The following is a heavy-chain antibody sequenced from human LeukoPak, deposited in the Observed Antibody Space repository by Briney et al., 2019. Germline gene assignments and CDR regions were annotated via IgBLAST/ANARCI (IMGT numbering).Heavy chain of an antibody. J-gene: IGHJ6*02. CDR1: GGSISSSSYY. CDR2: IYYSGST. D-gene: IGHD3-16*01. CDR3: ARQARQDLGDYYYYGMDV. V-gene: IGHV4-39*01. Sequence: SETLSLTCTVSGGSISSSSYYWGWIRQPPGKGLEWIGSIYYSGSTYYNPSLKSPVTISVDTSKNQFSLKLSSVTAADTAVYYCARQARQDLGDYYYYGMDVWGQGTTVTVSS.